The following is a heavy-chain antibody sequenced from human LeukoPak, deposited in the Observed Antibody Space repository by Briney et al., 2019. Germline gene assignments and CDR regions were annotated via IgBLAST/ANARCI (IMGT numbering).Heavy chain of an antibody. Sequence: GGSLRLSCAASGFTFSNYNMNWVRQAPGKGLEWVSSISSSSSYIYYADSVKGRFTISRDNAKNSLYLQMNSLRAEDTAVYYCARDHLATDWFDPWGQGTLVTVSS. V-gene: IGHV3-21*01. CDR1: GFTFSNYN. D-gene: IGHD4-17*01. J-gene: IGHJ5*02. CDR2: ISSSSSYI. CDR3: ARDHLATDWFDP.